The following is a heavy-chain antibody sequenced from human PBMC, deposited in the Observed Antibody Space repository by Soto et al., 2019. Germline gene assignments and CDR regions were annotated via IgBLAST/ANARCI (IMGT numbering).Heavy chain of an antibody. V-gene: IGHV3-23*01. CDR3: ASSRIAARLVYYYYMDV. Sequence: GGSLRLSCAASGFTFSSYAMSWVRQAPGKGLEWVSAISGSGGSTYYADSVKGRFTISRDNSKNTLYLQMNSLRAEDTAVYYCASSRIAARLVYYYYMDVWGKGTTVTVSS. D-gene: IGHD6-6*01. CDR1: GFTFSSYA. CDR2: ISGSGGST. J-gene: IGHJ6*03.